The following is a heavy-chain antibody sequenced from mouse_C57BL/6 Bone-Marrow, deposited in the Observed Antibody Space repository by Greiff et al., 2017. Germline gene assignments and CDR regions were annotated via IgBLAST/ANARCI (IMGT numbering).Heavy chain of an antibody. V-gene: IGHV3-6*01. Sequence: EVKLMESGPGLVKPSQSLSLTCSVSGYSITSGYYWNWIRQFPGNKLEWMGYISYDGSNNYNPSLKNRISITRDTSKNQFFLKLNSVTTEDTAAYYCARGYFHGWLDYWGQGTTLTVSS. CDR3: ARGYFHGWLDY. J-gene: IGHJ2*01. CDR1: GYSITSGYY. CDR2: ISYDGSN. D-gene: IGHD1-1*01.